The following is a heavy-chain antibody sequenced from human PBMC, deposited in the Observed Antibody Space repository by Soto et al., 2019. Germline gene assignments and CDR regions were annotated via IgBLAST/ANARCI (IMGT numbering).Heavy chain of an antibody. Sequence: TGGSLRLSCAASGFSFINYAMSWVRQAPGKGLEWVSAISGSGGKTYYADSVKGRFTISRDNSKNTLYLQMNSLRGEDTAVYYCAKEGYCTGGSCYAEGYWGQGTLVTVSS. D-gene: IGHD2-15*01. CDR1: GFSFINYA. CDR3: AKEGYCTGGSCYAEGY. CDR2: ISGSGGKT. V-gene: IGHV3-23*01. J-gene: IGHJ4*02.